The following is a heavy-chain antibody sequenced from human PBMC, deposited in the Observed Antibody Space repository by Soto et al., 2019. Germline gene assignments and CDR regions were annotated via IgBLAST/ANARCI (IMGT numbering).Heavy chain of an antibody. V-gene: IGHV3-23*01. Sequence: EVQMLESGGGLVQPGGSLRLSCAASGVTFSNYDMSWVRQAPGKGLEWVSSISDSGARTYYADSVKGRFTISRDNSKSTLYLQMNSLRVEDTAVYYCTTSGALYGAYWGQGTLVTVSS. D-gene: IGHD3-16*02. J-gene: IGHJ4*02. CDR2: ISDSGART. CDR1: GVTFSNYD. CDR3: TTSGALYGAY.